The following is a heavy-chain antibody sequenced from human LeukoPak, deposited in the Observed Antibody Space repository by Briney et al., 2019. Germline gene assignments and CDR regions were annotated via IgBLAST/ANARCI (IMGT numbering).Heavy chain of an antibody. J-gene: IGHJ6*02. Sequence: GVLRLSCAASGFTSSTYAMRWVRQAPGKGLEWVSTISDSGGTTYYAESVEGRFTISRGNSKNTLYLHMNSLRAEDTALYYCVKYTIYYFGMDVWGQGTTVTVSS. CDR1: GFTSSTYA. CDR2: ISDSGGTT. CDR3: VKYTIYYFGMDV. D-gene: IGHD3-10*01. V-gene: IGHV3-23*01.